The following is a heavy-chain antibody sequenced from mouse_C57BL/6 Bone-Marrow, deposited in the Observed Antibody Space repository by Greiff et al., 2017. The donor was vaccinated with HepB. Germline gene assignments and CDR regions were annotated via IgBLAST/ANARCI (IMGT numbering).Heavy chain of an antibody. J-gene: IGHJ2*01. CDR3: ARRQLSPYALYFDY. CDR2: IHPNSGGT. Sequence: QVQLQQPGAELVKPGASVKLSCKASGYTFTSYWMHWVKQRPGQGLEWIGMIHPNSGGTNYNEKFKSKATLTVDKSSSTAYMQLSSLTSEDSAVYYCARRQLSPYALYFDYWGQGTTLTVSS. D-gene: IGHD3-2*02. V-gene: IGHV1-64*01. CDR1: GYTFTSYW.